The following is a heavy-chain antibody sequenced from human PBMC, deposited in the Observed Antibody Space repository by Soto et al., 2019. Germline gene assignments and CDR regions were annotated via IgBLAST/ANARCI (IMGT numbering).Heavy chain of an antibody. V-gene: IGHV4-39*01. Sequence: SETLSLTCTVSGDSIRSSSHYWAWNRQPPGKGLEWIGGFYYSGSPYYNPSLKSRVTISVDTSKNHFSLKLSSVTAADTAVYYCARHVQQWLVPYWFDPWGQGTLVT. CDR3: ARHVQQWLVPYWFDP. CDR2: FYYSGSP. CDR1: GDSIRSSSHY. J-gene: IGHJ5*02. D-gene: IGHD6-19*01.